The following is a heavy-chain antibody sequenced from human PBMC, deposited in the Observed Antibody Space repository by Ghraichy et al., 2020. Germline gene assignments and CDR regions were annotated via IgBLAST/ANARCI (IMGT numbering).Heavy chain of an antibody. CDR1: GGSFSGYY. J-gene: IGHJ4*02. Sequence: SETLTLTCAVYGGSFSGYYWSWIRQPPGKGLEWIGEINHSGSTNYNPSLKSRVTISVDTSKNQFSLKLSSVTAADTAVYYCARGTVAAAAAGPNYFDYWGQGTLVTVSS. CDR3: ARGTVAAAAAGPNYFDY. CDR2: INHSGST. D-gene: IGHD6-13*01. V-gene: IGHV4-34*01.